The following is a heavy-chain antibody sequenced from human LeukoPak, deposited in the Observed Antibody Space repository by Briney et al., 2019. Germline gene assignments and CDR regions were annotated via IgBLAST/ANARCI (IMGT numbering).Heavy chain of an antibody. J-gene: IGHJ4*02. Sequence: PSETLSLTCTASRGSISSTSYYWGWIRQPPGKGLEWIGGIIYSGNTYYNPSLKSRVTISVDTTKNQFSLKLTSVTAADTAVYFCVRHFHGSGYVVDFWGQGTLVTVSS. CDR1: RGSISSTSYY. CDR2: IIYSGNT. D-gene: IGHD6-13*01. V-gene: IGHV4-39*01. CDR3: VRHFHGSGYVVDF.